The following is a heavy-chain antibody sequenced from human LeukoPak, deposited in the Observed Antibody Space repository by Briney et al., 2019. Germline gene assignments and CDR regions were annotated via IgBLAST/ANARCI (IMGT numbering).Heavy chain of an antibody. CDR1: GSTFSSYA. V-gene: IGHV3-30*04. CDR2: ISYDGSNK. D-gene: IGHD2/OR15-2a*01. Sequence: GGSLRLPCAASGSTFSSYAMHWVRQAPGKGLEWVAVISYDGSNKYYADSVKGRFTISRDNSKNTLYLQMNSLRAEDTAVYYCARDWFHAIDYWGQGTLVTVSS. CDR3: ARDWFHAIDY. J-gene: IGHJ4*02.